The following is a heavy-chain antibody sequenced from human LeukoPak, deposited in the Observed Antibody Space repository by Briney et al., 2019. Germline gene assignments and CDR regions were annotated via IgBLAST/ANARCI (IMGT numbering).Heavy chain of an antibody. CDR3: ARDGVGYALN. V-gene: IGHV4-59*01. CDR1: GGSISSYY. CDR2: IYYSGST. Sequence: PSETLPLTCTVSGGSISSYYWSWIRQPPGKGLEWIGYIYYSGSTNYNPSLKSRVTISVDTSKNQFSLKLSSVTAADTAVYYCARDGVGYALNWGQGTLVTVSS. D-gene: IGHD5-12*01. J-gene: IGHJ4*02.